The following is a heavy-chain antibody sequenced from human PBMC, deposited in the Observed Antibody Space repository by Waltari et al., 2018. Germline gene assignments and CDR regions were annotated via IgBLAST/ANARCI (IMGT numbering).Heavy chain of an antibody. CDR2: INGNIMYT. D-gene: IGHD3-3*01. J-gene: IGHJ4*02. CDR1: GFTFSDYG. V-gene: IGHV3-21*01. CDR3: VREDYTTSSPYCFDF. Sequence: EVQLVEYGGGLVKPGGSLRLSFVASGFTFSDYGMSWVRQAPGKGLEWVSSINGNIMYTHYADSLKGRFTISRDNGKNSLYLQMNSLRAEDTAVYYCVREDYTTSSPYCFDFWGQGTLVTVSS.